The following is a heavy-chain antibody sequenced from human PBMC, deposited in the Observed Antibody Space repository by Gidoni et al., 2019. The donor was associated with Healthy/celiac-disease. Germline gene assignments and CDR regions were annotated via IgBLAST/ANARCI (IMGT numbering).Heavy chain of an antibody. CDR2: IRSKANSYAT. CDR3: TRHGADLHFQH. D-gene: IGHD3-16*01. CDR1: GSPSSGSA. J-gene: IGHJ1*01. Sequence: EVLPVDSGGGLVQPGGSRKLSCSASGSPSSGSAMHWVRQASGKGLEWVGRIRSKANSYATAYAASVKGRFTISRDDSKNTAYLQMNSLKTEDTAVYYCTRHGADLHFQHWGQGTLVTVSS. V-gene: IGHV3-73*01.